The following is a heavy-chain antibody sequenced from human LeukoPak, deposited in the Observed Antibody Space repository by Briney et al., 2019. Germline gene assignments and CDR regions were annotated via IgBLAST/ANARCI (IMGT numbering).Heavy chain of an antibody. Sequence: ASVKVSCKASGYTFSSYYVHWVRQAPGQGLEWMGMIIPSDGFTSYAQKFQGRVTMTRDMSTSTVYMELSRLRSDDTAVYYCARGGNPKYQLPHVDYWGQGTLVTVSS. CDR2: IIPSDGFT. V-gene: IGHV1-46*01. CDR3: ARGGNPKYQLPHVDY. CDR1: GYTFSSYY. D-gene: IGHD2-2*01. J-gene: IGHJ4*02.